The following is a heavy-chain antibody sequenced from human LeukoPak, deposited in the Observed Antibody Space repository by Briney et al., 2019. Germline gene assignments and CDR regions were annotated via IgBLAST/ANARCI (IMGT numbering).Heavy chain of an antibody. CDR2: ISGSGGST. J-gene: IGHJ5*02. D-gene: IGHD1-7*01. Sequence: GGSLRLSCAASGFTFSSYAMSWVRQAPGKGLEWVSAISGSGGSTYYADSVKGRFTISRDNSKNTLYLQMNSLRAENTAVYYCAKTNWNYTNNWFDPWGQGTLVTVSS. CDR3: AKTNWNYTNNWFDP. CDR1: GFTFSSYA. V-gene: IGHV3-23*01.